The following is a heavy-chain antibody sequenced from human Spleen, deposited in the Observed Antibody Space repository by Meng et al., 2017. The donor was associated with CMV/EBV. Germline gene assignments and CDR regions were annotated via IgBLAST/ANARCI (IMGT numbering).Heavy chain of an antibody. V-gene: IGHV4-39*07. CDR3: ARIQYYDFWSGYYTPVGLDV. CDR1: GGSISSSSYY. D-gene: IGHD3-3*01. CDR2: IYYSGST. J-gene: IGHJ6*02. Sequence: SETLSLTCTVSGGSISSSSYYWGWIRQPPGKGLEWIGSIYYSGSTYYNPSLKSRVTISVDMSKNQFSLKLSSVTAADTAVYYCARIQYYDFWSGYYTPVGLDVWGQGTTVTVSS.